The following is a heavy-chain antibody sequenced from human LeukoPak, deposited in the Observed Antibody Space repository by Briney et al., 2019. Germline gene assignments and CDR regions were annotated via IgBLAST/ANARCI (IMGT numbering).Heavy chain of an antibody. D-gene: IGHD6-13*01. V-gene: IGHV1-18*01. J-gene: IGHJ4*02. CDR1: GYTFTSYS. CDR3: ARDQVETAAGTEDADY. Sequence: ASVKVSCKASGYTFTSYSISWVRQAPGQGLEWMGWISAYNGNTNYAQKLQGRVTMTTDTSTSTAYMELRSLRSGDTAVYYCARDQVETAAGTEDADYWGQGTLVTVSS. CDR2: ISAYNGNT.